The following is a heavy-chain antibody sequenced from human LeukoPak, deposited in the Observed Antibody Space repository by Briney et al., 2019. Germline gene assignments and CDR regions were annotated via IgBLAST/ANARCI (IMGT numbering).Heavy chain of an antibody. CDR3: AKAGRYCSGGSCYWFDY. J-gene: IGHJ4*02. V-gene: IGHV3-23*01. CDR1: GFTFSSYA. D-gene: IGHD2-15*01. Sequence: PEGSLRLSCAASGFTFSSYAMSWVRQAPGKGLEWVSAISGSGGSTYYADSVKGRFTISRDNSKNTLYLQMNSLRAEDTAVYYCAKAGRYCSGGSCYWFDYWGQGTLVTVSS. CDR2: ISGSGGST.